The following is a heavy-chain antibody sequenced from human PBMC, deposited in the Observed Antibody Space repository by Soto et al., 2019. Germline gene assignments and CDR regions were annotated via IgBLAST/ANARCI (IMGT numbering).Heavy chain of an antibody. CDR2: INGRSNYK. V-gene: IGHV3-21*02. CDR3: VREDGVVGASSAFDS. CDR1: GFALTTYT. J-gene: IGHJ4*02. Sequence: EVQLVESGGGLVAPGGSLRLSCVASGFALTTYTMNWVRQAPGTGLEWVSSINGRSNYKYYSDSVKGRFTVSRDNAQNSPFLQMSRLGPEDTAVYYCVREDGVVGASSAFDSWGQGTLFTVSS. D-gene: IGHD1-26*01.